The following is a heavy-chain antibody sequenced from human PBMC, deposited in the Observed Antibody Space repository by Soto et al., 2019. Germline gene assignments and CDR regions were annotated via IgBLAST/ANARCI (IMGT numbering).Heavy chain of an antibody. CDR1: GFTFSSYE. CDR2: ISSSGSTI. D-gene: IGHD2-15*01. V-gene: IGHV3-48*03. J-gene: IGHJ6*02. Sequence: EVQLVESGGGLVQPGGSLRLSCAASGFTFSSYEMNWVRQAPGKGLEWVSYISSSGSTIYYADSVKGRFTISRDNAKNSLYLQMNSLRAEDTAGYYCARASGCGSGGSFYGYYYYGMDVWGQGTTVTVSS. CDR3: ARASGCGSGGSFYGYYYYGMDV.